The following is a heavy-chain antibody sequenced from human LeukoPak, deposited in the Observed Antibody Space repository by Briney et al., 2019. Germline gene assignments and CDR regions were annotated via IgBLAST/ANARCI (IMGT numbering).Heavy chain of an antibody. J-gene: IGHJ4*02. V-gene: IGHV1-69*04. CDR2: IIPILGIA. CDR1: GGTFSSYA. CDR3: ARDRKTFYYGSGSYLDYFDY. D-gene: IGHD3-10*01. Sequence: SVKVSCKASGGTFSSYAICWVRQAPGQGLEWMGRIIPILGIANYAQKFQGRVTITADKSTSTAYMELSSLRSADTAVYYCARDRKTFYYGSGSYLDYFDYWGQGTLVTVSS.